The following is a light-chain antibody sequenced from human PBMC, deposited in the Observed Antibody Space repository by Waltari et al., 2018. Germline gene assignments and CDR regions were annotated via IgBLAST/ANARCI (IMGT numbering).Light chain of an antibody. CDR1: NIESKS. Sequence: YVLTPPPSVSVAPGKTAPLTCGGENIESKSVNWYQQKPGRAPVLVLFYDTDRPSGIPDRFSGSNSGNTATLTISWVEAGDEADYHCQVWDDTTNSGVFGGGTRLTVL. CDR2: YDT. J-gene: IGLJ3*02. CDR3: QVWDDTTNSGV. V-gene: IGLV3-21*04.